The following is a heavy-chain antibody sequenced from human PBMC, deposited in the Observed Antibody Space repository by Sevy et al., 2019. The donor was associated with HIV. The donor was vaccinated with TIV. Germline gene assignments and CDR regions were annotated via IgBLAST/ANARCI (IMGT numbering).Heavy chain of an antibody. V-gene: IGHV3-7*01. CDR3: GRDSAVTIFGVVISYGRDYYGIDV. J-gene: IGHJ6*02. D-gene: IGHD3-3*01. CDR2: IKQDGSEK. Sequence: GGSLRLSCAASGFTFSSYWMSWVRQAPGKGLEWVANIKQDGSEKYYVDSVKGRFTISRDNAKNSRYLQMNSLRAEDTAVYYCGRDSAVTIFGVVISYGRDYYGIDVWGQGTTVTVSS. CDR1: GFTFSSYW.